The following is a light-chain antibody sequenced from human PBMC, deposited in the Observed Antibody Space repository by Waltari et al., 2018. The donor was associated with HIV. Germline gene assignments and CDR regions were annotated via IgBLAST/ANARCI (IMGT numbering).Light chain of an antibody. CDR3: QVCDGRIMI. V-gene: IGLV3-1*01. Sequence: SYVVSQPPSVSVSPGQTATISCSGDKLVESTVCWYQQKSGRSPLQIIYQDVKRRSGIPERFSAFNSGNTATLTISGTQGVDEADYFCQVCDGRIMIFGGGTKLTVL. CDR2: QDV. CDR1: KLVEST. J-gene: IGLJ2*01.